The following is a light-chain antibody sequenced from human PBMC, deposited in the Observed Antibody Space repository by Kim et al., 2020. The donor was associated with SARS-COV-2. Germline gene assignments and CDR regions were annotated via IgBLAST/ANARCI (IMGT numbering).Light chain of an antibody. Sequence: APGKTARITCGGGSIGSRTVHWYQRRPGQAPVLVIYYDSDRPSGIPERFSGSNSGNTATLTISGVEAGDEADYYCQVWDNTSDHVVFGGGTQLTVL. V-gene: IGLV3-21*04. CDR2: YDS. CDR3: QVWDNTSDHVV. CDR1: SIGSRT. J-gene: IGLJ2*01.